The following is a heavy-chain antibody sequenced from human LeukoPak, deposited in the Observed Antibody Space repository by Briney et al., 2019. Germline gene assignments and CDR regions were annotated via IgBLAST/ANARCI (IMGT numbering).Heavy chain of an antibody. V-gene: IGHV3-30*02. Sequence: GGSLRLXXXXXXFXFSSYGMHWVRQAPGKGLEWVAFIRYDGSNKYYADSVKGRFTISRDNSKNTLYLQMNSLRAEDTAVYYCAKGWFGEFDYWGQGTLVTVSS. CDR3: AKGWFGEFDY. CDR2: IRYDGSNK. D-gene: IGHD3-10*01. J-gene: IGHJ4*02. CDR1: XFXFSSYG.